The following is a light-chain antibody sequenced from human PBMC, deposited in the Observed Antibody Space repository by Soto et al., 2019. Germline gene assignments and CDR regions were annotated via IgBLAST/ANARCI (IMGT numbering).Light chain of an antibody. V-gene: IGLV2-23*02. CDR3: CSYAPSSTYV. Sequence: QSALTQPASVSGSPGQSITISCTGTSSDVGSYNLVSWYQQHPGKAPKLMIYEVTQRPSGVANRFSGSKSGNTASLTISGLQAEDEADYYCCSYAPSSTYVFGPGTKATVL. CDR1: SSDVGSYNL. CDR2: EVT. J-gene: IGLJ1*01.